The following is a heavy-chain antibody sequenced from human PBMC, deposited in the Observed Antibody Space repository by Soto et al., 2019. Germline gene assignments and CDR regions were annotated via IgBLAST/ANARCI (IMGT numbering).Heavy chain of an antibody. V-gene: IGHV1-69*13. J-gene: IGHJ5*02. D-gene: IGHD6-13*01. CDR1: GGTSSTYS. Sequence: GASVKVSCRASGGTSSTYSINWVRQAPGQGLEWMGGIIPLFGTTNYAQKFKGRVTITADESTSTAYMELSSLRAEDAAVYYCARGATHGSSWYFWFDPWGQGTLVTVSS. CDR2: IIPLFGTT. CDR3: ARGATHGSSWYFWFDP.